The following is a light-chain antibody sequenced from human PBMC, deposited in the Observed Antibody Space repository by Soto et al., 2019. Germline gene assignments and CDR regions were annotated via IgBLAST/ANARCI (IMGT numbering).Light chain of an antibody. CDR1: SSDIGGYNY. CDR3: QSYDSSLSGSV. CDR2: DVS. Sequence: QSVLTQPASMSGSPGQSVTISCAGTSSDIGGYNYVSWYQHHPGKAPKLIIYDVSSRPSGVSHRFSGSKSGTSASLAITGLQAEDEADYYCQSYDSSLSGSVFGTGTKVTVL. V-gene: IGLV2-14*01. J-gene: IGLJ1*01.